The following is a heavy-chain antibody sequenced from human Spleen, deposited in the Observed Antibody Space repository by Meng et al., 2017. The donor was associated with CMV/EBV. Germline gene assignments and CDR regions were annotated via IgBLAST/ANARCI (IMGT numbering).Heavy chain of an antibody. CDR1: FTFTNYG. CDR3: AKDGYCSSTSCPLDWFDP. CDR2: ISGGGHNT. V-gene: IGHV3-23*01. Sequence: FTFTNYGLHWVRQAPGKGLEWVSTISGGGHNTYYADSVKGRFTISRDNSKSTLYLQMNSLRVEDTAVYYCAKDGYCSSTSCPLDWFDPWGQGTLVTVSS. J-gene: IGHJ5*02. D-gene: IGHD2-2*03.